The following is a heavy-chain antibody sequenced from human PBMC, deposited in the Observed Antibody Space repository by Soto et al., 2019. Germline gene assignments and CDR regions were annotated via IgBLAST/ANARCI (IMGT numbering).Heavy chain of an antibody. Sequence: EASANVSFKVSGYTLTEFSIHWVRQAHGKVLELMGGIDPEKGETIYAQRFQGRVIMTEDTSTDTAYMELSSLRSEDTAVYYCATVAVQVGWFRSDYVPQFDSWGQGTLVTVSS. V-gene: IGHV1-24*01. J-gene: IGHJ4*02. D-gene: IGHD3-16*01. CDR2: IDPEKGET. CDR1: GYTLTEFS. CDR3: ATVAVQVGWFRSDYVPQFDS.